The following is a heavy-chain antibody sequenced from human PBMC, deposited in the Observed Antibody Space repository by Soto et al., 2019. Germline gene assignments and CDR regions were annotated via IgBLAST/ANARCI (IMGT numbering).Heavy chain of an antibody. CDR1: GGTLSSYT. CDR3: ARGEYQLLAPCGY. D-gene: IGHD2-2*01. CDR2: IIPIVGIA. J-gene: IGHJ4*02. Sequence: QVQLVQSGAEVKKPGSSVKVSCKASGGTLSSYTLSCVRRSPGQGLEWRGRIIPIVGIANSAQKFQGRVTITADKSRSPGDVEQSSLRAEDTAVYYCARGEYQLLAPCGYWGQGSLVTVSS. V-gene: IGHV1-69*02.